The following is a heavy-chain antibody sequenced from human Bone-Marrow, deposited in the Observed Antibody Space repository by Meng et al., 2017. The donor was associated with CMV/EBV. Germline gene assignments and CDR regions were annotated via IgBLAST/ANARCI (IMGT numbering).Heavy chain of an antibody. CDR1: GGTFSSYA. CDR2: IIPIFGTA. CDR3: ARDLVEGPYPQPDCSGGSCYSGTNWFDP. J-gene: IGHJ5*02. D-gene: IGHD2-15*01. V-gene: IGHV1-69*05. Sequence: SVKVSCKASGGTFSSYAISWVRQAPGQGLEWMGGIIPIFGTANYAQKFQGRVTITTDESTSTAYMELSSLRSEDTAVYYCARDLVEGPYPQPDCSGGSCYSGTNWFDPWGQGARVTGSS.